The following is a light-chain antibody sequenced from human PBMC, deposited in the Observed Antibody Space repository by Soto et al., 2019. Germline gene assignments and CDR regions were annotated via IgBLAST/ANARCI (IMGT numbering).Light chain of an antibody. Sequence: EIVLTQSPGTLSLSPGERATLSCRASQSVSSTYLAWYQQKPGQAPRLLIYGASSRATGIPDRFSGSGSGTDFTLTISTLEPEDLVVYYCQQYSSSTWKFGQGTKVEIK. V-gene: IGKV3-20*01. CDR3: QQYSSSTWK. J-gene: IGKJ1*01. CDR2: GAS. CDR1: QSVSSTY.